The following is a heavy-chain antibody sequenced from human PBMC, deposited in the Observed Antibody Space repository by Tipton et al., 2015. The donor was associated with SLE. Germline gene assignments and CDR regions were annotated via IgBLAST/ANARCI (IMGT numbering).Heavy chain of an antibody. J-gene: IGHJ4*02. CDR3: ASDIVTVPGAPFDY. Sequence: SLRLSCAASGFTFSGYGMNWVRQAPGKGLEWLSAISGSISTSDYAGSVTGRLTITRDNVKNSLYLQMNSLRAEDTAVYYCASDIVTVPGAPFDYWGQGTLVTVSS. D-gene: IGHD2-2*01. CDR2: ISGSISTS. V-gene: IGHV3-48*01. CDR1: GFTFSGYG.